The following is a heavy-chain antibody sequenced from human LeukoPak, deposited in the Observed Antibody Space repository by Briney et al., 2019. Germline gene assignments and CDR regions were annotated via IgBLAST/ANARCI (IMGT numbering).Heavy chain of an antibody. D-gene: IGHD2/OR15-2a*01. CDR3: VSFYETY. CDR1: GNYW. V-gene: IGHV3-74*01. CDR2: INSDGSWT. J-gene: IGHJ4*02. Sequence: GGSLRLSCAASGNYWMDWVRQAPGKGLVWVSHINSDGSWTSYADSVKGRFTISKDNAKNTVYLQMNSLRAEDTAVYYCVSFYETYWGRGTLVTVSS.